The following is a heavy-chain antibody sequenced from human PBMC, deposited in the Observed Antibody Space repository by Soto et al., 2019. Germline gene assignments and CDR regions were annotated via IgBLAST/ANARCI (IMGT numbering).Heavy chain of an antibody. CDR3: AAATTWNFHFPY. Sequence: QAQLVESGGGVVQPGTSLRLSCAASGFTISTHGMHWVRQAPGKGLEWLANIWDDGSNKFYAESVKGRFSISKDNSKNTLYLQMSSLTAEDTAVYYCAAATTWNFHFPYWGQGTQVTVSS. J-gene: IGHJ4*02. V-gene: IGHV3-33*03. D-gene: IGHD1-7*01. CDR2: IWDDGSNK. CDR1: GFTISTHG.